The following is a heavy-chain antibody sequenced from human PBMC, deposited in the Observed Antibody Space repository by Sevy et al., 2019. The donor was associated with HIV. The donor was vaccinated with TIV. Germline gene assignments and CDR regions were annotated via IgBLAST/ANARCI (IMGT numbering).Heavy chain of an antibody. CDR3: AKGSIWFIAAALTALDY. J-gene: IGHJ4*02. Sequence: GGSLRLSCAASGFTFSSYAMSWVRQAPGKGLEWVSAISGSGGSTYYADSVKGRFTISRDNSKNTLYLQMNSLRAEDTAVYYCAKGSIWFIAAALTALDYWGQGTLVTVSS. CDR2: ISGSGGST. V-gene: IGHV3-23*01. D-gene: IGHD6-13*01. CDR1: GFTFSSYA.